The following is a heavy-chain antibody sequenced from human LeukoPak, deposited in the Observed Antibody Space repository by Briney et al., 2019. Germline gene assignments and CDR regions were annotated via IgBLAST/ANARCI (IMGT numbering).Heavy chain of an antibody. V-gene: IGHV4-4*07. Sequence: SETLSLTCTVSGGSISDYSWSWIRQPAGKGLEWIGRISRSGSTNYNPSLKSRVTISVDTSKNQLSLKLSSVTAADTAVYFCVRDLVATIDHYYYGMDVWGQGTTVTVSS. D-gene: IGHD5-12*01. J-gene: IGHJ6*02. CDR1: GGSISDYS. CDR2: ISRSGST. CDR3: VRDLVATIDHYYYGMDV.